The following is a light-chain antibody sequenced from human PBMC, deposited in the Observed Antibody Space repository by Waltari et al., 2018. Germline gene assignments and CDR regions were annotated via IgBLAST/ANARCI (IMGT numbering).Light chain of an antibody. CDR2: YAS. CDR3: QQYGNSPWT. CDR1: QSVRSSY. V-gene: IGKV3-20*01. J-gene: IGKJ1*01. Sequence: EIVLTQSPGTLSLSPGERATLSCRASQSVRSSYLAWYQQKPGQAPRLLIHYASRRATGIPDRFSGSGSGTDFTLTITGLEPEDFAVYYCQQYGNSPWTFAQGTKVEIK.